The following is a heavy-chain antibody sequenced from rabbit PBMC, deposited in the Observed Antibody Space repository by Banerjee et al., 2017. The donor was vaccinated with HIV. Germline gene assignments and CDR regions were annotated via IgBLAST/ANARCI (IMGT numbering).Heavy chain of an antibody. D-gene: IGHD1-1*01. CDR3: ARASATSGYLYACNL. Sequence: QEQLEESGGDLVKPEGSLTLTCTASGFSFSSSYWICWVRQAPGKGLEWIACIYGGSSGSTYYASWAKGRFTISKTSSTTVTLQMTSLTAADTATYFCARASATSGYLYACNLWGPGTLVTV. CDR2: IYGGSSGST. J-gene: IGHJ4*01. CDR1: GFSFSSSYW. V-gene: IGHV1S45*01.